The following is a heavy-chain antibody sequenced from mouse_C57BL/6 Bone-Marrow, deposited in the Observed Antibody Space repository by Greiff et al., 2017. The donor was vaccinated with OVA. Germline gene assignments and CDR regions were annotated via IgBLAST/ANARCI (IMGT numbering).Heavy chain of an antibody. V-gene: IGHV1-54*01. J-gene: IGHJ3*01. Sequence: QVQLQQSGAELVRPGTSVKVSCKASGYAFTNYLIEWVKQRPGQGLEWIGVINPGRGGTNYNEKFKGKATLTADKSSSTAYMQLSSLTSEDSAVYFCARKGWFAYWGQGTLVTVSA. CDR1: GYAFTNYL. CDR3: ARKGWFAY. CDR2: INPGRGGT.